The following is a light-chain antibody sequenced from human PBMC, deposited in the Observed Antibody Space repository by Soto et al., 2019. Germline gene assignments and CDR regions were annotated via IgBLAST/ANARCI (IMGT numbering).Light chain of an antibody. Sequence: QSVLDQPASVSGSPGQSITISCTGTSSDVGGYNYVSWYQQHPGKAPKLMIYEVSNRPSGVSNRFSGSKSGNTASLTISGLQAEEEDDYYCSSYTSSSTLFGAGTKVTV. V-gene: IGLV2-14*01. CDR3: SSYTSSSTL. J-gene: IGLJ1*01. CDR2: EVS. CDR1: SSDVGGYNY.